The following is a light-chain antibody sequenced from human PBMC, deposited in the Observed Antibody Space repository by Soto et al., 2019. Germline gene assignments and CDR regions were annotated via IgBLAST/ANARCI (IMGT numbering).Light chain of an antibody. CDR2: DAS. J-gene: IGKJ5*01. CDR1: QGISSW. V-gene: IGKV1D-12*01. CDR3: QQRNIWPPVT. Sequence: DIQLTQSPSSVSASVGDRVTITCRASQGISSWLAWYQQKLGKAPNLLIYDASTLQSGVPSRFSGSGSGTDFTLTISSLQPEDSAVYYCQQRNIWPPVTFGHGTRLEI.